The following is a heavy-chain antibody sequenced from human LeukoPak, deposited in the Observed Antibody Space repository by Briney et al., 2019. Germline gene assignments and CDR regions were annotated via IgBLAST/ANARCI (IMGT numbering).Heavy chain of an antibody. V-gene: IGHV1-18*01. CDR1: GYTFTSYG. CDR2: ISAYNGNT. CDR3: ARDSSGYEQDY. D-gene: IGHD5-12*01. J-gene: IGHJ4*02. Sequence: ASVNVSCKASGYTFTSYGISWVRQAPGQGLAWMGWISAYNGNTNYAQKLQGRVTMTTDTSTSTAYMELRSLRSDDTAVYYCARDSSGYEQDYWGQGTLVTVSS.